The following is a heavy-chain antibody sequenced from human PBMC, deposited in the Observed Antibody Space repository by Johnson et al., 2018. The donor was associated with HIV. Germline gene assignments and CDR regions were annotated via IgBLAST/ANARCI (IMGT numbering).Heavy chain of an antibody. CDR2: INWNGGST. D-gene: IGHD2-15*01. Sequence: VQLVESGGGVVQPGGSLRLSCAASGFTFSSYAMHWVRQAPGKGLEWVSGINWNGGSTGYADSVKGRFTISRDNAKNSLYLQMNSLRAEDTALYYCARALRVVVVAATFDAFDIWGQGTMVTVSS. J-gene: IGHJ3*02. CDR3: ARALRVVVVAATFDAFDI. CDR1: GFTFSSYA. V-gene: IGHV3-20*04.